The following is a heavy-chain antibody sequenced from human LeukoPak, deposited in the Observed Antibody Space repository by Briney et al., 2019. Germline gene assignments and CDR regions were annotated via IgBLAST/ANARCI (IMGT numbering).Heavy chain of an antibody. V-gene: IGHV1-18*04. CDR2: ISAYNGNT. CDR1: GYTFTSYG. J-gene: IGHJ4*02. Sequence: ASVTVSCTASGYTFTSYGLSWVRQAPAQGLEWMGWISAYNGNTNYAQKLQSRVTMTTDTSTSTAYMELRSLRSDDTAVYYCARGGVLRYFDWSSNFDYWGQGTLVTVSS. D-gene: IGHD3-9*01. CDR3: ARGGVLRYFDWSSNFDY.